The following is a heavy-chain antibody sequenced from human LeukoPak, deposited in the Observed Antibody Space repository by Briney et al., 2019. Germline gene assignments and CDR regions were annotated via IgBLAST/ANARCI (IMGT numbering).Heavy chain of an antibody. J-gene: IGHJ4*02. V-gene: IGHV3-21*01. CDR2: ISSSSTHI. D-gene: IGHD6-6*01. Sequence: GGSLRLSCPASGFTLSSYSMNWVRQAPGKGLEWVSYISSSSTHIYYADSVKGRFTISRDNARNSLYLQMNSLRAEDTAIYYCARSEHSSSSFDYWGQGTLVTVSS. CDR3: ARSEHSSSSFDY. CDR1: GFTLSSYS.